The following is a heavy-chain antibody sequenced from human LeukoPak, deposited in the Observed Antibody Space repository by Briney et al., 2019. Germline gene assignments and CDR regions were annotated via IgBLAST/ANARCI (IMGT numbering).Heavy chain of an antibody. CDR1: GDSISSYNHY. Sequence: SETLSLTCTVSGDSISSYNHYWGWIRQPPGKGLEWLGSICYGGSTHDNPSLKSRVTVSVDPSKNQFSLRVTSATAADTAVYYCARMMYGNGWNRYYFDYWGQGALVTVSS. D-gene: IGHD6-19*01. V-gene: IGHV4-39*01. CDR2: ICYGGST. J-gene: IGHJ4*02. CDR3: ARMMYGNGWNRYYFDY.